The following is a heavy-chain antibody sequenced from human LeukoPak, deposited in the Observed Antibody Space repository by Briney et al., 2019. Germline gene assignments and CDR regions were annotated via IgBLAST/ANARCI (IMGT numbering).Heavy chain of an antibody. D-gene: IGHD1-26*01. CDR3: ARDLDQYSGRFGGFGHDF. CDR2: ISAYNGNT. V-gene: IGHV1-18*01. CDR1: GGTFSSYA. Sequence: ASVNVSCKASGGTFSSYAISWVRQAPGQGLEWMGWISAYNGNTNYAQKLQGRVTMTTDTSTSTAYMELRSLRSDDTAVYYCARDLDQYSGRFGGFGHDFWGQGTLVTVSS. J-gene: IGHJ4*02.